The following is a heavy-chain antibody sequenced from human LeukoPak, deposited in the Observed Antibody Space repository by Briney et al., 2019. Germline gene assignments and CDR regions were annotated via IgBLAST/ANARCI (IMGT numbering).Heavy chain of an antibody. J-gene: IGHJ4*02. CDR1: GGSFSGYY. V-gene: IGHV4-34*01. Sequence: SETLSLTCAVYGGSFSGYYWSWIRQPPGKGLEWIGEINHSGSTNYNPSLKSRVTISVDTSKNQFSLKLSSVTAADTAVYYCAKANGAIFGVAGYFDYWGQGTLVTVSS. CDR2: INHSGST. CDR3: AKANGAIFGVAGYFDY. D-gene: IGHD3-3*02.